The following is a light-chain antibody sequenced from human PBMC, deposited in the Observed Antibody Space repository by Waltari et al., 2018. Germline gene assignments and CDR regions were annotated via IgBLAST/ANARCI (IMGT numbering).Light chain of an antibody. CDR2: GAS. CDR1: QSVSRT. J-gene: IGKJ1*01. Sequence: EIVLTQSPGTLSLSPGERATLSCRASQSVSRTLAWYQQKPGQAPKLLIYGASIRATGIPDRFTGSGSGTDFNLAISSLEPEDFAIYFCQHYVRLPATFGQGTKVEIK. V-gene: IGKV3-20*01. CDR3: QHYVRLPAT.